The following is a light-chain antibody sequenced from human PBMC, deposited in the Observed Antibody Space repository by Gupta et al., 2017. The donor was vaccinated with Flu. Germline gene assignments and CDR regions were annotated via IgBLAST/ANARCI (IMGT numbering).Light chain of an antibody. CDR2: KDK. V-gene: IGLV3-9*01. J-gene: IGLJ2*01. CDR3: QVWDGSVHVV. CDR1: DIGSYH. Sequence: SSALTPPVSMSVALGKTARTPCGGKDIGSYHVQWYRQTPGQAPVLVIYKDKNRPSGTPERFSGSNSGNTAALTIARAQAGDEGDYYCQVWDGSVHVVFGGGTKLTVL.